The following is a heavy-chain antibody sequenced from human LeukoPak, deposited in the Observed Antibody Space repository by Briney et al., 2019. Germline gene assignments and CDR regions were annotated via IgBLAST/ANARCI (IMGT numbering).Heavy chain of an antibody. CDR2: IRYDGSNK. Sequence: GRSLRLSCAASGFTFSSYGMHWVRQAPGKGLEWVAFIRYDGSNKYYADSVKGRFTISRDNSKNTLYLQMNSLRAEDTAVYYCAKDSEVRAARLATHFDYWGQGTLVTVSS. CDR3: AKDSEVRAARLATHFDY. CDR1: GFTFSSYG. J-gene: IGHJ4*02. V-gene: IGHV3-30*02. D-gene: IGHD3-10*01.